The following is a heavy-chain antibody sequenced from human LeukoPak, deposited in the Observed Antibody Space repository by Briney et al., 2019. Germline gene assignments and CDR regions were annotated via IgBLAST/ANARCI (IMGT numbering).Heavy chain of an antibody. D-gene: IGHD6-19*01. V-gene: IGHV3-23*01. CDR1: GLTFSSYA. Sequence: GGSLRLSCAASGLTFSSYAMSWVRQAPGKGLEWVSAIGGSGKNTFYADSVKGRFTISRDNSKNTLNLQMNSLGAEDTAVYYCAKALSSGWIYYCDYWGQGTLVTVSS. J-gene: IGHJ4*02. CDR2: IGGSGKNT. CDR3: AKALSSGWIYYCDY.